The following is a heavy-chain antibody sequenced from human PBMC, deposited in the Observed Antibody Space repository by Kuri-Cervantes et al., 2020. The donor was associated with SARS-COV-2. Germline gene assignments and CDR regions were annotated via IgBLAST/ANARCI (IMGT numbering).Heavy chain of an antibody. V-gene: IGHV1-69*13. D-gene: IGHD6-13*01. J-gene: IGHJ4*02. Sequence: SVKVSCKASGGTFSSYAISWVRQAPGQGLEWMGGIIPIFGTANYAQKFQGRVTITADESTSTAYMELSSLRSEDTAVYYCASLLRLAAAGPTYFDYWGQGTLVTVSS. CDR1: GGTFSSYA. CDR3: ASLLRLAAAGPTYFDY. CDR2: IIPIFGTA.